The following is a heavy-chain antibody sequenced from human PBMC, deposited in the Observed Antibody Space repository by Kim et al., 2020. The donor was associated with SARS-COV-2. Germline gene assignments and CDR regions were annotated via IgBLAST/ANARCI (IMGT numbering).Heavy chain of an antibody. CDR2: VSAYVGNP. J-gene: IGHJ4*02. D-gene: IGHD2-2*01. CDR3: ARPSCLNCGFDY. V-gene: IGHV1-18*01. Sequence: ASVKVSCKASAFPFSTYSTTWVRQAPAQGLEWVGWVSAYVGNPNYAKKFQGRVTMTADTSTNTAYMELGSLRSDDPAVYYSARPSCLNCGFDYWRQVTLV. CDR1: AFPFSTYS.